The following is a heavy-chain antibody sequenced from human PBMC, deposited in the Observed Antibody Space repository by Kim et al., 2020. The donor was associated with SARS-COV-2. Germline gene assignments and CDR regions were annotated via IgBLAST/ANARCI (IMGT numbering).Heavy chain of an antibody. V-gene: IGHV3-15*01. CDR2: IKSRSDGGTG. D-gene: IGHD2-8*01. J-gene: IGHJ4*02. Sequence: GGSLRLSCAVSGIPFSNAWFNWVRQAPGKGLEWVGRIKSRSDGGTGDLAAPVKGRFAISRDDSKNMLYLVMNSLRTDDSGYYYCTTVSMLWGQGTLVTVS. CDR1: GIPFSNAW. CDR3: TTVSML.